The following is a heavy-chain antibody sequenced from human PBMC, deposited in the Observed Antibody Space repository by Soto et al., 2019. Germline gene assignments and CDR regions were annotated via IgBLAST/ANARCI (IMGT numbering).Heavy chain of an antibody. CDR3: AKDPRGGSRWFDP. D-gene: IGHD3-10*01. J-gene: IGHJ5*02. V-gene: IGHV3-23*01. CDR1: GFTFSSYA. Sequence: EVQLLESGGGLVQPGGSLRLSCAASGFTFSSYAMTWVRQAPGKGLEWVSAISDTGSSTYYADSVKGRFTISRVNSKNTLYLHMISLRAEDTAVYYCAKDPRGGSRWFDPWGQGTLVTVSS. CDR2: ISDTGSST.